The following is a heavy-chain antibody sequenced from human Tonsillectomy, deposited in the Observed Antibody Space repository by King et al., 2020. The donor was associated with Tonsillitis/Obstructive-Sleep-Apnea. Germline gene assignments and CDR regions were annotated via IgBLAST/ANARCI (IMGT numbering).Heavy chain of an antibody. CDR3: ARMGTVDHYYYYMDV. CDR2: IDWDDDK. Sequence: VTLKESGPALVKPTQTLTLTCTFSGFSLSTSGMCVSWIRQPPGKALEWLARIDWDDDKYYSTSLKTRLTISKDTSKNQVVLTMTNMDPVDTATYYCARMGTVDHYYYYMDVWGKGTTVTVSS. CDR1: GFSLSTSGMC. D-gene: IGHD4-23*01. V-gene: IGHV2-70*15. J-gene: IGHJ6*03.